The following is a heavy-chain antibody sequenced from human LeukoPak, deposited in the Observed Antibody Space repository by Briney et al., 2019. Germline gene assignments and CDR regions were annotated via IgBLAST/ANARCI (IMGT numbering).Heavy chain of an antibody. D-gene: IGHD3-3*01. V-gene: IGHV1-2*02. CDR3: ARLDYWRLWFDP. Sequence: ASVKVSRKASGYTFTGYYTHWVRQAPGQGLEWMGWINPNSGGTNYAQKFQGRVTMTRDTSISTAYMELSRLRSDDTAVYYCARLDYWRLWFDPWGQGTLVTVSS. J-gene: IGHJ5*02. CDR2: INPNSGGT. CDR1: GYTFTGYY.